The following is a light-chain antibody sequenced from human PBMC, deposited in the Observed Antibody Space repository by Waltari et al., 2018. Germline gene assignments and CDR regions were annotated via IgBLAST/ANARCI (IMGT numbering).Light chain of an antibody. J-gene: IGKJ1*01. Sequence: EIVLTQSPGTLSLSPGASATLSCRASQTVTRTLAWYQQKPGQAPRLLIYGAANRATGIPDRFSGSGSGTDFSLTISRLGPEDFAVYYCQHYLRLPATFGQGTKVEIK. CDR1: QTVTRT. CDR2: GAA. V-gene: IGKV3-20*01. CDR3: QHYLRLPAT.